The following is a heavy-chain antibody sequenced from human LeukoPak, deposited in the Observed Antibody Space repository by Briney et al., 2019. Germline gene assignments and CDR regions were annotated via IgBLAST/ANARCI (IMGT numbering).Heavy chain of an antibody. CDR2: VNGNGGST. CDR3: AKSLYGGCDY. CDR1: GFSFSTYA. V-gene: IGHV3-23*01. D-gene: IGHD3-16*02. J-gene: IGHJ4*02. Sequence: GGSLRLSCAASGFSFSTYAMSWVRQAPGKGLEWVSGVNGNGGSTSHADSVKGRFTIFRDNSKNTVYLQMNSLRVEDTAVYYCAKSLYGGCDYWGQGTVVTVSS.